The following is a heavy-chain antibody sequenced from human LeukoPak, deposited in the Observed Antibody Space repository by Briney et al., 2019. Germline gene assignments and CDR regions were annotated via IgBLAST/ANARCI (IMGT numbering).Heavy chain of an antibody. CDR3: ARGGQLWPTLTDY. D-gene: IGHD5-18*01. Sequence: PGGSLRLSCAASGFTFSDYYMSWIRQAPGKGLEWDSYISSSSSYTNYADSVKGRFTISRDNAKNSLYLQMNSVRAEDTAVYYCARGGQLWPTLTDYWGQGTLVTVSS. CDR2: ISSSSSYT. CDR1: GFTFSDYY. V-gene: IGHV3-11*06. J-gene: IGHJ4*02.